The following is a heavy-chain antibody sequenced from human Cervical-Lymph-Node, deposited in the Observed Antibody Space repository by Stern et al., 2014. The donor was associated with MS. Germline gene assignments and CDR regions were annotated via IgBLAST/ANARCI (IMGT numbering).Heavy chain of an antibody. CDR2: ISAYNGNT. V-gene: IGHV1-18*01. J-gene: IGHJ6*02. D-gene: IGHD1-1*01. Sequence: QVQLVESGAEVKKPGASVKVSCKASGYTFTNYGVSWVRQAPGQGLEWMGWISAYNGNTTSAQKLQGRVTMTTDTSTSTAYIELRSLRSDDTAVYYCARVPYNWNDVLYYFYGMDVWGQGTTVTVSS. CDR1: GYTFTNYG. CDR3: ARVPYNWNDVLYYFYGMDV.